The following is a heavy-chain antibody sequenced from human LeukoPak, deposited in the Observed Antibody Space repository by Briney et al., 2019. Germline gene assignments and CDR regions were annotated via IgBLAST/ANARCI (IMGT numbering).Heavy chain of an antibody. CDR1: GFNYSDYY. CDR2: FSSGDTNI. D-gene: IGHD3-22*01. CDR3: EREIHSTGYYYAGGYMDV. J-gene: IGHJ6*03. V-gene: IGHV3-11*04. Sequence: GGSLRLSCAGSGFNYSDYYMSWVRQAPGRGLEWISFFSSGDTNIKYADSVKGRFTISRDNAKNSLYLQMNSLRTEDTAVYFCEREIHSTGYYYAGGYMDVWGEGTTVTVSS.